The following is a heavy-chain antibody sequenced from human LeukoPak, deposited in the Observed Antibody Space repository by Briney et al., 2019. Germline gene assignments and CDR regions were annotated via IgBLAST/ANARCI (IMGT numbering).Heavy chain of an antibody. J-gene: IGHJ4*02. CDR3: AKDSSDYPYYFDN. CDR2: IYFSGST. V-gene: IGHV4-59*01. CDR1: GGSISSDY. Sequence: SETLSLTCTVSGGSISSDYWSWIRQPPGKGLEWIGYIYFSGSTNYNPSLKSRVIISADKSKNQFSLKLTSVTAADTAVYYCAKDSSDYPYYFDNWGQGTLVTVSS. D-gene: IGHD3-22*01.